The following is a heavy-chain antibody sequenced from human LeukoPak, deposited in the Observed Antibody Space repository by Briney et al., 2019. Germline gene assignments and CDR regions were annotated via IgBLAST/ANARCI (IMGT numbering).Heavy chain of an antibody. CDR1: GGTFSSYA. D-gene: IGHD5-24*01. CDR3: ARVCRDGYLMDY. J-gene: IGHJ4*02. V-gene: IGHV1-69*05. CDR2: IIPIFGTA. Sequence: ASVKVSCKASGGTFSSYAISWVRQAPGQRLEWMGGIIPIFGTANYAQKFQGRVTITTDESTSTAYMELSSLRSEDTAVYYCARVCRDGYLMDYWGQGTLVTVSS.